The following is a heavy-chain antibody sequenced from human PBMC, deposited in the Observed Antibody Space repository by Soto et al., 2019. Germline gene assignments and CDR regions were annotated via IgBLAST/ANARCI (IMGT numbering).Heavy chain of an antibody. D-gene: IGHD3-10*01. CDR2: ISAYNGNT. V-gene: IGHV1-18*01. CDR1: GYTFTSYG. CDR3: ARDPWGMVRGSEVLYGMDV. Sequence: ASVKGSCKASGYTFTSYGISWVRQAPGQGLEWMGWISAYNGNTKYSQKFQGRVTITRDTSASTAYMELSSLRSEDTAVYYCARDPWGMVRGSEVLYGMDVWGQGTTVTVSS. J-gene: IGHJ6*02.